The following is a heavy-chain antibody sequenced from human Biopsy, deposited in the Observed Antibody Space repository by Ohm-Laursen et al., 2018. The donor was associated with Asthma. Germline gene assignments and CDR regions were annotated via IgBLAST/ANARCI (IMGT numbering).Heavy chain of an antibody. J-gene: IGHJ3*01. Sequence: GASVKVSCNASGYNFISFAIHWVRQAPGQRLEWMGWINAGNGNTKYSQKFQGRVSITRDTSARTAYTDLSSLRSEDTATYYCARTYYDFLTGQVKDVFGVWGQGTMVTVSS. CDR1: GYNFISFA. V-gene: IGHV1-3*01. CDR2: INAGNGNT. D-gene: IGHD3-9*01. CDR3: ARTYYDFLTGQVKDVFGV.